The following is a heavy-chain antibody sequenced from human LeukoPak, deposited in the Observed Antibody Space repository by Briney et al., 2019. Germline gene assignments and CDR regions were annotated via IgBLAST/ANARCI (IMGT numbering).Heavy chain of an antibody. CDR1: GFIFSSYT. J-gene: IGHJ4*02. CDR3: ATSRGPFSGSYLFSY. V-gene: IGHV3-21*01. D-gene: IGHD1-26*01. CDR2: ISSSSSYI. Sequence: GGSLRLSCAASGFIFSSYTMNWVRQAPGKGLEWVSSISSSSSYIYYADSVKGRFTISRDNAKNSLYLQMNSLRAEDTAVYYCATSRGPFSGSYLFSYWGQGTLVTVSS.